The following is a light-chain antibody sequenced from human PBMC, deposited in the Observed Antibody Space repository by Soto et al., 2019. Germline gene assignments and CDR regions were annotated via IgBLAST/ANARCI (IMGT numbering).Light chain of an antibody. V-gene: IGKV3D-20*01. CDR1: QSVSSSY. CDR3: QQYGSSPAVT. Sequence: EIELTQSPDTPSLSPGERDTLSSALRQSVSSSYLSWYQQRPSLAPGLLIDDASSRATGIPDRFSGSGAGTDFTLTSSRLEPEGFAVYYCQQYGSSPAVTFGGGTKVDIK. CDR2: DAS. J-gene: IGKJ4*01.